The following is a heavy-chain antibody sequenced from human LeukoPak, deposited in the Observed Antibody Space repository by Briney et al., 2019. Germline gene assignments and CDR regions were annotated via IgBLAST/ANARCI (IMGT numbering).Heavy chain of an antibody. V-gene: IGHV4-34*01. CDR1: GGSFSGYY. Sequence: SETLSLTCAVYGGSFSGYYWSWIRQPPGKGLEWIGEINHSGSTNYNPSPKSRVTISVDTSKNQFSLKLSSVTAADTAVYYCARGEEKAAAGLNAFDIWGQGTMVTVSS. CDR2: INHSGST. D-gene: IGHD6-13*01. J-gene: IGHJ3*02. CDR3: ARGEEKAAAGLNAFDI.